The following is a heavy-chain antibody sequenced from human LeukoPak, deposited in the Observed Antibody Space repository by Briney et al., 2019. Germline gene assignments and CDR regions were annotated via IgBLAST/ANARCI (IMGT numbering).Heavy chain of an antibody. J-gene: IGHJ1*01. V-gene: IGHV3-11*06. CDR1: GFTFSDYY. CDR2: ISSSSSST. Sequence: GGSLRLSCAASGFTFSDYYMSWLRQAPGKGLEWVSYISSSSSSTNYADSVKGRFTISRDNAKNSLYLQMNSLRAEDTAVYYCVRDSGSSYGYYFLHWGQGTLVTVSS. D-gene: IGHD1-26*01. CDR3: VRDSGSSYGYYFLH.